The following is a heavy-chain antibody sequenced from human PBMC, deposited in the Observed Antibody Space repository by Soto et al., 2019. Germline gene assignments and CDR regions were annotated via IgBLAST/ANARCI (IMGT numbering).Heavy chain of an antibody. J-gene: IGHJ4*02. V-gene: IGHV3-15*07. CDR1: GFSFSKAW. Sequence: EVQLVESGGGLVKPGGSLRLSCAASGFSFSKAWMNWVRQAPGKGLEWVGRIRSRSGTTDYAAPVKGRFTISRDDSQYTLYLQMHSMKVEDTAVYLCTTSGNPNRVDHWGQGTLVIVSS. CDR3: TTSGNPNRVDH. CDR2: IRSRSGTT.